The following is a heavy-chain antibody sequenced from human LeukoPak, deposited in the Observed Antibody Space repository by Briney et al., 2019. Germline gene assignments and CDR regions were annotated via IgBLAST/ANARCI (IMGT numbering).Heavy chain of an antibody. CDR2: INAGNGNI. CDR1: EDTFSSYA. J-gene: IGHJ4*02. V-gene: IGHV1-3*01. D-gene: IGHD6-13*01. Sequence: GASVKVSCKAPEDTFSSYAVHWVRQAPGQRLEWMGWINAGNGNIKYSQKFQDRVTITRDTSASTAYMELTSLRSEDTAVYYCAINRTPLAAAGRPIGDYWGQGTLVTVSS. CDR3: AINRTPLAAAGRPIGDY.